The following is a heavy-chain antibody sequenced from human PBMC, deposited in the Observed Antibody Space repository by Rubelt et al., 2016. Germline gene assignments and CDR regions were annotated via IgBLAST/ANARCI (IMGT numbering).Heavy chain of an antibody. J-gene: IGHJ3*02. V-gene: IGHV4-34*01. CDR1: GGSFSGYY. D-gene: IGHD1-26*01. CDR2: INHSGST. CDR3: ASKGSSYDAFDI. Sequence: QVQLQQWGAGLLKPSETLSLTCAVYGGSFSGYYWSWIRQPPGKGLEWIGEINHSGSTNYNPFLQCRVTISVDTSKNEFSLKLSSVPAADTAVYYCASKGSSYDAFDIWGQGTMVTVSS.